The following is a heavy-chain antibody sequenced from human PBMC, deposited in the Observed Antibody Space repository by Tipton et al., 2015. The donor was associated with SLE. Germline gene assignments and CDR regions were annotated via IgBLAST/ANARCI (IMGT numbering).Heavy chain of an antibody. CDR1: GGSTRGYY. CDR2: TYYSGST. J-gene: IGHJ4*02. V-gene: IGHV4-59*08. Sequence: TLSLTCTVSGGSTRGYYWSWIRQPPGKGLEWIGNTYYSGSTYYTPSLKSRVTISVDTSKNQFSLKVRSVTAADTAVYYCARHRGYFTVSDYIDYWGQGALVTVSS. D-gene: IGHD3-10*01. CDR3: ARHRGYFTVSDYIDY.